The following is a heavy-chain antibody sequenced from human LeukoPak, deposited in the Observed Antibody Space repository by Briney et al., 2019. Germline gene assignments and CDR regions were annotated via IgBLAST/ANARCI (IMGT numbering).Heavy chain of an antibody. Sequence: GGSLRLSCAASGFTFSSYGMHWVRQAPGKGLEWVSGISPSGDILYYADSVKGQFTISRDNSKNTLYLQMNSLRAEDTAVYYCARGPSGYHNTGGQGTLVTVSS. CDR2: ISPSGDIL. CDR1: GFTFSSYG. D-gene: IGHD5-12*01. CDR3: ARGPSGYHNT. V-gene: IGHV3-23*01. J-gene: IGHJ4*02.